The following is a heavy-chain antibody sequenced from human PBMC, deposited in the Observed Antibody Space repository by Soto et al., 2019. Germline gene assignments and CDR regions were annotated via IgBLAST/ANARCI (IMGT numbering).Heavy chain of an antibody. V-gene: IGHV3-30*18. Sequence: QVQLVESGGGVVQPGRSLRLSCAASGFTFSSYGMHWVRQAPGKGLEWVAVISYDGSNKYYADSVKGRFTISRDNSKNALYLQMNSLRAEDTAVYYCAKDRAVCWFDPWGQGTLVTVSS. D-gene: IGHD3-16*01. CDR1: GFTFSSYG. CDR3: AKDRAVCWFDP. CDR2: ISYDGSNK. J-gene: IGHJ5*02.